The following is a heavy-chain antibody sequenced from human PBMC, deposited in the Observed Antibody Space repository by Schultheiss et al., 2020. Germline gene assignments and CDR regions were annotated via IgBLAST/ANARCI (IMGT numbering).Heavy chain of an antibody. Sequence: SETLSLTCSVSGGSIRSSYWSWIRHPPGKGLEWIGYIYYSGSTNYNPSLKSRVTISVDTSKNQFSLKLSSVTAADTAVYYCARVVHYGSGSYDDYWGQGTLVTVSS. V-gene: IGHV4-59*01. J-gene: IGHJ4*02. CDR1: GGSIRSSY. D-gene: IGHD3-10*01. CDR3: ARVVHYGSGSYDDY. CDR2: IYYSGST.